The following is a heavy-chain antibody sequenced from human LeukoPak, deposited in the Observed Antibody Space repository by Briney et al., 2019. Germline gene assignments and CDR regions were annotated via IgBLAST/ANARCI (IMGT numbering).Heavy chain of an antibody. CDR2: IKQDGNEK. D-gene: IGHD6-13*01. Sequence: GGSLRLSCAASGFTFNNYWMSWVRQAPGKGLEWVANIKQDGNEKYYVDSVKGRFTISRDNAKNSLYLQMNSLRAEDTAVYYCARDRIAAAGTHFDYWGQGTLVTVSS. CDR3: ARDRIAAAGTHFDY. V-gene: IGHV3-7*01. CDR1: GFTFNNYW. J-gene: IGHJ4*02.